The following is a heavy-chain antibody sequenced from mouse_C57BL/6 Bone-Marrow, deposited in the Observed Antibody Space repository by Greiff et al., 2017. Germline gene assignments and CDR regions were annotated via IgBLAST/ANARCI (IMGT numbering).Heavy chain of an antibody. D-gene: IGHD2-4*01. CDR3: ARPRDYDVAWFAY. J-gene: IGHJ3*01. CDR1: GFTFSSYA. V-gene: IGHV5-4*01. CDR2: IIDGGSYT. Sequence: EVQLVASGGGLVKPGGSLKLSCAASGFTFSSYAMSWVRQTPEKRLAWVATIIDGGSYTYYPDNVQGRFTISRDNAKNNLYLQMSHLKSEDTAMYYCARPRDYDVAWFAYWGQGTLVTVSA.